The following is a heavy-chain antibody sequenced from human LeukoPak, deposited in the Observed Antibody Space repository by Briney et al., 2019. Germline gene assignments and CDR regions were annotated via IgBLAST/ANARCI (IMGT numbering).Heavy chain of an antibody. CDR2: FYTSGST. V-gene: IGHV4-4*07. CDR3: ARDFACGSTNCGSWFDP. D-gene: IGHD2-2*01. J-gene: IGHJ5*02. Sequence: SETLSLTCTVSGGSISSYSWSWIRQPAGKGLEWIGRFYTSGSTNYNPSLKSRVTMSVDTSKNQFSLKLSSVTAADAAMYYCARDFACGSTNCGSWFDPWGQGTLVSVSS. CDR1: GGSISSYS.